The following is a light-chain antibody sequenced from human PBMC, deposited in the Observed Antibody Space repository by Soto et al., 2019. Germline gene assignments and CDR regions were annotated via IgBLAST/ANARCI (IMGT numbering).Light chain of an antibody. Sequence: SVLTQPASVSGSPGQSITISCTGSSNDVGGYKYVSWYQQHPGKAPKLMIYEVSNRPSGISNRFSGSKSGNTASLTISGLQAEDEADYYCSSYTGSSTLVFGGGTKVTV. CDR3: SSYTGSSTLV. CDR2: EVS. V-gene: IGLV2-14*01. CDR1: SNDVGGYKY. J-gene: IGLJ2*01.